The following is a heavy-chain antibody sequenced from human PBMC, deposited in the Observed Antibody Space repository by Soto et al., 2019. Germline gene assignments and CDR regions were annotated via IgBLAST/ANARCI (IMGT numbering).Heavy chain of an antibody. Sequence: GGSLRLSCAASGFTFSGSAMHWVRQASGKGLEWVGRIRSKANSYATAYAASVKGRFTISRDNSKNTLYLQMNSLRAEDTAVYYCAKDRDVWFGELLYYYSYGMDVWGQGTTVTVSS. V-gene: IGHV3-73*01. CDR2: IRSKANSYAT. D-gene: IGHD3-10*01. CDR3: AKDRDVWFGELLYYYSYGMDV. CDR1: GFTFSGSA. J-gene: IGHJ6*02.